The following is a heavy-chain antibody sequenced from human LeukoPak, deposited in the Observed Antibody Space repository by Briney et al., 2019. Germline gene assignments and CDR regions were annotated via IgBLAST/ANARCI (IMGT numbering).Heavy chain of an antibody. V-gene: IGHV4-59*08. Sequence: SETLSLTCTVSGGSISSYYWSWIRQPPGKGLEWIGYIYYSGSTNYNPSLKSRVTISVDTSKNQFSLTLSSVTAADTAVYYCARHVPALIWDFDLWGRGTLVTVSS. CDR1: GGSISSYY. CDR3: ARHVPALIWDFDL. CDR2: IYYSGST. J-gene: IGHJ2*01.